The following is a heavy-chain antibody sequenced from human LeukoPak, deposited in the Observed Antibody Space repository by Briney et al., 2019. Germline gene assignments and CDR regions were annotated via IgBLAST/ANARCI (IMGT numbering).Heavy chain of an antibody. Sequence: GGSLRLSCAASGFTFSNSDMHWVRQSTGNGLEWVSAIGIAGDTYYSDSVKGRFTISRENAKNSLYLQMNSLRAGDTAVYYCARGRDTAMVGDAFDIWGQGTMVTVSS. CDR1: GFTFSNSD. CDR3: ARGRDTAMVGDAFDI. D-gene: IGHD5-18*01. CDR2: IGIAGDT. V-gene: IGHV3-13*01. J-gene: IGHJ3*02.